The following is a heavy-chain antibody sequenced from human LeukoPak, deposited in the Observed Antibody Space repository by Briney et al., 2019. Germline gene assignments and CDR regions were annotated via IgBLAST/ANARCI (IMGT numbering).Heavy chain of an antibody. V-gene: IGHV3-30*18. Sequence: GRSLTLSCAASGFTFSSYGMHWVRQAPGKGLEWVAVISYDGSNKYYADSVNGRFTISRDNSKNTLSLQMNSLRAEDTAVYYCAKSPSGRSRISRFDYWGQGILVTVSS. CDR3: AKSPSGRSRISRFDY. CDR2: ISYDGSNK. D-gene: IGHD1-26*01. CDR1: GFTFSSYG. J-gene: IGHJ4*02.